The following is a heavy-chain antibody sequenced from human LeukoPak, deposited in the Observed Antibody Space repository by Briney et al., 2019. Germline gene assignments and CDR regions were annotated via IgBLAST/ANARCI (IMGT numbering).Heavy chain of an antibody. J-gene: IGHJ4*02. CDR1: GFTFSSYS. V-gene: IGHV3-21*01. D-gene: IGHD3-9*01. CDR2: ISSSSSYI. CDR3: ARVVGTRVDSLYYFDY. Sequence: PGGSLRLSCAASGFTFSSYSMNWVRQAPGKGLEWVSSISSSSSYIYYADSVKGRFTISRDNAKNSLYLQMNSLRAEDTAVYYCARVVGTRVDSLYYFDYWGQGTLVTVSS.